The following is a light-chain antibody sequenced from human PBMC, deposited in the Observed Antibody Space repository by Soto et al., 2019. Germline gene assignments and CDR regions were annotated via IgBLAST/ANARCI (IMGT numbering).Light chain of an antibody. J-gene: IGKJ2*01. V-gene: IGKV3-20*01. Sequence: EVVLTQSPGTLSLSPGERATLSCRASQSVSNNYFAWYQQKPGQAPRLLIFGSSDRATGIPATFSGSGSGTDVTLTISSLEPEDFAVYYCQQYGSSPPYTFGQGTKLEIK. CDR3: QQYGSSPPYT. CDR2: GSS. CDR1: QSVSNNY.